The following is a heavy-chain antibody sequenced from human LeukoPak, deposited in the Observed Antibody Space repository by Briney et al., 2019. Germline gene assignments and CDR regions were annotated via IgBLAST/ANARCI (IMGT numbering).Heavy chain of an antibody. V-gene: IGHV3-23*01. CDR2: ITTGGDST. J-gene: IGHJ4*02. CDR3: AKFGSGYPYSSFDY. Sequence: PGGSLRLSCAAPGFTFSSYAMSWVRQAPGKGLEWVSAITTGGDSTYEADSVKGRFTISRDDSKNTLYLQMNSLRAEDTAVYYCAKFGSGYPYSSFDYWGQGTLVTVSS. CDR1: GFTFSSYA. D-gene: IGHD6-13*01.